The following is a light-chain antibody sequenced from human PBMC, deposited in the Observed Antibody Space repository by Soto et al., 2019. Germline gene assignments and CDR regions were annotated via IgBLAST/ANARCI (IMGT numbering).Light chain of an antibody. CDR1: SSDVGAYNF. CDR2: EVS. Sequence: QSALTQPASVSGSPGQSITISCTGTSSDVGAYNFVSWYQQFPGKAPKLMIYEVSNRPSGVSDRFSGSKSGNTASLIISGLRPEDEADYYCSSQTASATVLFGGGTKLTVL. J-gene: IGLJ2*01. CDR3: SSQTASATVL. V-gene: IGLV2-14*01.